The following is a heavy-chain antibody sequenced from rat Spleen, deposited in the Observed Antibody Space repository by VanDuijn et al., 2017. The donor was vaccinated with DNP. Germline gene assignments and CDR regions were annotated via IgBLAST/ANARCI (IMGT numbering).Heavy chain of an antibody. V-gene: IGHV2S12*01. D-gene: IGHD1-12*02. CDR3: ARSDYSDDGFYYGYFDY. Sequence: VQLVETGGDLVRPGRSLKLSCVASEFTFNNCWMTWSRQPPGKGLEWIAAVSGGGITYYNSALSTLLSITRDTSTGQVSLRMSGLQTEDTAMYFCARSDYSDDGFYYGYFDYWGQGVMVTVSS. CDR1: EFTFNNCW. J-gene: IGHJ2*01. CDR2: VSGGGIT.